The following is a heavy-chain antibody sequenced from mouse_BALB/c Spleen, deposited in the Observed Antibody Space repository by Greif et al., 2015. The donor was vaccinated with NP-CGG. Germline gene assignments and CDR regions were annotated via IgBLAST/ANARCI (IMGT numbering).Heavy chain of an antibody. CDR3: ASEGRYDGSWFAY. D-gene: IGHD2-14*01. Sequence: VQLQQSGAELAKPGASVKMSCKASGYTFTSYWMHWVKQRPGQGLEWIGYINPSTGYTEYNQKFKDKATLTADKSSSTAYMQLSSLTSEDSAVYYCASEGRYDGSWFAYWGQGTLVTVSA. V-gene: IGHV1-7*01. J-gene: IGHJ3*01. CDR2: INPSTGYT. CDR1: GYTFTSYW.